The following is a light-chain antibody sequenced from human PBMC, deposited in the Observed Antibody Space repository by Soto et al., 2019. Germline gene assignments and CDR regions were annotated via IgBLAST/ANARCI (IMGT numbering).Light chain of an antibody. CDR2: DAS. CDR3: QDYGSSRA. Sequence: VLTQSPVTLSLSPGERATLSCRASQSVSRTSLAWYQQKPGQAPRLLIYDASSRATGIPDRFSGSGSGTDFALTISRLEPDDFAVYYCQDYGSSRAFGQGTNVEIK. CDR1: QSVSRTS. J-gene: IGKJ1*01. V-gene: IGKV3-20*01.